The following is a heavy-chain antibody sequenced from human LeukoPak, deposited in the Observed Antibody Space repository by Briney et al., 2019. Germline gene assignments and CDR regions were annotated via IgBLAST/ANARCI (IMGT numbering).Heavy chain of an antibody. CDR2: INGSGDNNDNT. CDR3: AKSGSTSWYLDY. CDR1: GFTFSSYA. V-gene: IGHV3-23*01. J-gene: IGHJ4*02. D-gene: IGHD6-13*01. Sequence: GGSLRLSCAPSGFTFSSYAMSWVRQAPGKGLEWVSAINGSGDNNDNTYYADSVKGQFTISRDNSKNTLYLQMSSLRAEDAAVYYCAKSGSTSWYLDYWGQGTLVTVSS.